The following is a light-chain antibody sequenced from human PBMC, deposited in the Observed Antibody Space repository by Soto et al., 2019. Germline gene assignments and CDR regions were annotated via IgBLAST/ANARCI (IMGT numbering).Light chain of an antibody. V-gene: IGKV1-39*01. CDR3: QQSSSTPRT. Sequence: DIQMTQSPSSLSASLGDRVTITCRASQSISPYLSWYQQKPGEAPKLLIFAASSSQSGVPSRFSGSGSGTVFTLAISSLQPEDFATYYCQQSSSTPRTFGQGTKVQIK. CDR2: AAS. CDR1: QSISPY. J-gene: IGKJ1*01.